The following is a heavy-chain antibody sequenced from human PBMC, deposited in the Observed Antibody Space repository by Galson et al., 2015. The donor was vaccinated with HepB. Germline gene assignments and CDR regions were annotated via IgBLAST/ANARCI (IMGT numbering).Heavy chain of an antibody. V-gene: IGHV4-61*02. Sequence: TLSLTCSVSGGSISSGSYYWSWIRQPAGKGLEWIGRIYTTGDTNYNPSLKSRVTMSVDTSKNQFSLKLSSETAADTAVYYCARAPQLMAHMGYADDAFDLWGQGTLVTVSS. CDR3: ARAPQLMAHMGYADDAFDL. CDR2: IYTTGDT. D-gene: IGHD5-12*01. J-gene: IGHJ3*01. CDR1: GGSISSGSYY.